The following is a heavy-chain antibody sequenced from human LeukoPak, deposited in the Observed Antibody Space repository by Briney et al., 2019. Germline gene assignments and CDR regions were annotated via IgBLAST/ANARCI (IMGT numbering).Heavy chain of an antibody. J-gene: IGHJ5*02. V-gene: IGHV4-39*01. Sequence: SETLSLTCTVSGGSFTYTNYHWGWIRQPPGKGLQWIGVIYYNGKTYYNPSLKSRVTVAVDTSKNQFSLKLSSVTAAGTAVYYCARHYGPWGQGTLVTVSS. CDR1: GGSFTYTNYH. D-gene: IGHD3-10*01. CDR2: IYYNGKT. CDR3: ARHYGP.